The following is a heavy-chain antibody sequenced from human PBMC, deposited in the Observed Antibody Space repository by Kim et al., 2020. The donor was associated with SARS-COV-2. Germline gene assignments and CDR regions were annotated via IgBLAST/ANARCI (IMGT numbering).Heavy chain of an antibody. CDR3: ARGQDGDYVER. Sequence: TSYNPSLKSRVTISVDTSKNQFSLTLSSVTAADTAVYYCARGQDGDYVERWGQGTLVTVSS. D-gene: IGHD4-17*01. V-gene: IGHV4-39*07. J-gene: IGHJ4*02. CDR2: T.